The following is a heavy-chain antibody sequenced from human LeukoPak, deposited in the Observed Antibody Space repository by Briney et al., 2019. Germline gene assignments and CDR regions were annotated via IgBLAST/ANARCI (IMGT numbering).Heavy chain of an antibody. CDR2: INHSGST. D-gene: IGHD4-17*01. J-gene: IGHJ5*02. CDR3: ARDYGDYGMFDP. V-gene: IGHV4-34*01. Sequence: SETLSLTCAVYGGSFSGYYRSWIRHPPGKGLERIGEINHSGSTNYNPSLKSRVTISVDTSKNQFSLKLSSVTAADTAVYYCARDYGDYGMFDPWGQGTLVTVSS. CDR1: GGSFSGYY.